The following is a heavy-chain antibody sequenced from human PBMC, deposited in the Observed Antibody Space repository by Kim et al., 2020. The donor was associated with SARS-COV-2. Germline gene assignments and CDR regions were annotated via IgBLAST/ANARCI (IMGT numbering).Heavy chain of an antibody. CDR3: ARDPGDDYFDY. CDR1: GFMFSRYW. J-gene: IGHJ4*02. Sequence: GGSLRLSCAASGFMFSRYWMAWVRQAPGKGLEWVANIKQDGSEKDYVDSVKGRFSISRDNAKSSLFLQRNSLRAEDTAVYFCARDPGDDYFDYWGQVILVPVSS. V-gene: IGHV3-7*03. D-gene: IGHD2-21*02. CDR2: IKQDGSEK.